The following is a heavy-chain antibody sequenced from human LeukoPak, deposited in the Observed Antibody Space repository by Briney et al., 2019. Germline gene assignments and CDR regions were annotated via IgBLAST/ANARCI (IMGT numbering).Heavy chain of an antibody. CDR3: VRHGDTDGCLAN. V-gene: IGHV3-21*01. CDR1: GFTFSSYS. CDR2: ICSTSRCI. Sequence: PGGSLRLSCAASGFTFSSYSMNWVRQAPGKGLEWVSSICSTSRCIFYADSVKGRFTISRDNAKSSLYLQMNDLRAEDTAVYYCVRHGDTDGCLANWGQGTLVTVSS. J-gene: IGHJ4*02. D-gene: IGHD2-21*01.